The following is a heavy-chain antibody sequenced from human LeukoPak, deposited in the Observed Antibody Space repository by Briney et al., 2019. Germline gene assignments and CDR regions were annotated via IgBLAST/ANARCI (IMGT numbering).Heavy chain of an antibody. Sequence: GGSLRLSCAASGFTFSSCAMSWVRQAPGKGLEWLSGLSGSGDSTYYADSVKGRFTISRDNSKNTLYLQMNSLRAEDTAVYYCAKKEDYGGNSGWFDPWGQGTLVTVSS. J-gene: IGHJ5*02. CDR3: AKKEDYGGNSGWFDP. CDR2: LSGSGDST. CDR1: GFTFSSCA. V-gene: IGHV3-23*01. D-gene: IGHD4-23*01.